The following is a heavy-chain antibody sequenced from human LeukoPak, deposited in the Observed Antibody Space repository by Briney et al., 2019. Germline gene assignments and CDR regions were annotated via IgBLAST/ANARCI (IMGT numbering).Heavy chain of an antibody. Sequence: PSETLSLTCTISGGSISSSSYYWSWIRQPPGKGLEWIGSISYRGSTYPSPSLKSRVTISVDTSKNQVSLKVTSVTAADTAVYYCASPGFGELNGAFDIWGQGTMVTVSS. CDR2: ISYRGST. CDR1: GGSISSSSYY. V-gene: IGHV4-39*07. CDR3: ASPGFGELNGAFDI. J-gene: IGHJ3*02. D-gene: IGHD3-10*01.